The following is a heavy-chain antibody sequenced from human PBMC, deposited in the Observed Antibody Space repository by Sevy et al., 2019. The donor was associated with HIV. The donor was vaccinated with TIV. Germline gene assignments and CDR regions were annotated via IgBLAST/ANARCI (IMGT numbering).Heavy chain of an antibody. V-gene: IGHV3-23*01. D-gene: IGHD3-10*01. Sequence: GGSLRLSCAASGFTFSSYAMSWVRQAPGKGLEWVSAISGSGGSTYYADSVKGRFTISRDNSKNTLYLQMNSLRAEDTAVDYCAKDRVILWFGVLLTEFDYWGQGTLVTVSS. CDR3: AKDRVILWFGVLLTEFDY. CDR2: ISGSGGST. J-gene: IGHJ4*02. CDR1: GFTFSSYA.